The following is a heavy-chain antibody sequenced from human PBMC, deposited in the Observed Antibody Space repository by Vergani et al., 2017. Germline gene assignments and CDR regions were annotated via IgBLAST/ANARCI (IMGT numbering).Heavy chain of an antibody. CDR1: GGPITSDTYY. J-gene: IGHJ6*03. CDR3: AREGYCSSTSCYYYYYYMDV. CDR2: INHSGST. D-gene: IGHD2-2*01. Sequence: QVQLQESGPGLVKPSQTLSLICTVSGGPITSDTYYWSWIRQPPGKGLEWIGEINHSGSTNYNPSLKSRVTISVDTSKNQFSLKLSSVTAADTAVYYCAREGYCSSTSCYYYYYYMDVWGKGTTVTVSS. V-gene: IGHV4-39*07.